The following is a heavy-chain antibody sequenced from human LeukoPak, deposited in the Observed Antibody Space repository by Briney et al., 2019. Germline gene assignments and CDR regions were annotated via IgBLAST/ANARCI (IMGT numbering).Heavy chain of an antibody. CDR3: AREREGGSYYGYFDY. J-gene: IGHJ4*02. Sequence: GGSLRLSCAASGFTFSSYWMSWVRQAPGKGLEWVANIKQDGSEKYYVDSVKGRFTISRDNSKNTLYLQMNSLRAEDTAVYYCAREREGGSYYGYFDYWGQGTLVTVSS. CDR1: GFTFSSYW. CDR2: IKQDGSEK. D-gene: IGHD1-26*01. V-gene: IGHV3-7*01.